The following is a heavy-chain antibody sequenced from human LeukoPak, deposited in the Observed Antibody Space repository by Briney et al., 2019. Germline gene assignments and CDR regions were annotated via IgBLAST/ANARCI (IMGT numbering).Heavy chain of an antibody. CDR2: IHYSGSI. CDR1: GGSISSYY. V-gene: IGHV4-59*01. CDR3: ARTTEGYCSGGNCYYYYYYMDV. Sequence: SETLSLTCTVSGGSISSYYWSWIRQPPGKGLEWIGYIHYSGSISYNPSLKSRVTISVDTSKNQFSLKLRFVTPADTAVFYCARTTEGYCSGGNCYYYYYYMDVWGKGTTVTVSS. D-gene: IGHD2-15*01. J-gene: IGHJ6*03.